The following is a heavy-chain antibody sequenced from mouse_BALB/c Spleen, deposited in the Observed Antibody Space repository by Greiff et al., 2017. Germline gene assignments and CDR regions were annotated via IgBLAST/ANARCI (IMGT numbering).Heavy chain of an antibody. J-gene: IGHJ4*01. CDR3: ARDAEGAMDY. V-gene: IGHV7-3*02. CDR1: GFTFTDYY. Sequence: EVQVVESGGGLVQPGGSLRLSCATSGFTFTDYYMSWVRQPPGKALEWLGFIRNKANGYTTEYSASVKGRFTISRDNSQSILYLQMNTLRAEDSATYYCARDAEGAMDYWGQGTSVTVSS. CDR2: IRNKANGYTT.